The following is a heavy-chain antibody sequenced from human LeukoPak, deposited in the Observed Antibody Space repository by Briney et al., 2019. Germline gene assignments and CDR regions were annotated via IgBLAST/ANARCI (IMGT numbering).Heavy chain of an antibody. CDR2: ISGNGDAR. Sequence: GASLRLSCAASGFTFSSYAMTWVRQAPGKGVEGGSAISGNGDARDHADSGKGRVTISRDNSKNTLYLQMTGLRAEDTAIYYCATSRHCTNGVCYWSDYFDYWGQGTLVTVSS. CDR3: ATSRHCTNGVCYWSDYFDY. CDR1: GFTFSSYA. V-gene: IGHV3-23*01. J-gene: IGHJ4*02. D-gene: IGHD2-8*01.